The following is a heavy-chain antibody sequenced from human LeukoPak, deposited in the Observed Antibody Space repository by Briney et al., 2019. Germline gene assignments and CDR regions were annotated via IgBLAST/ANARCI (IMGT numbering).Heavy chain of an antibody. D-gene: IGHD4-11*01. V-gene: IGHV3-33*05. CDR3: ARVRPGSNYVDFDY. CDR1: GFTFSSCG. Sequence: PGGSLRLSCAASGFTFSSCGMHWVRQAPGKGLEWVAVISYDGSSKYYAGSVKGRFTISRDSSKSKLYLQMNSLRAEDTAVYYCARVRPGSNYVDFDYWGQGTLVTVSS. J-gene: IGHJ4*02. CDR2: ISYDGSSK.